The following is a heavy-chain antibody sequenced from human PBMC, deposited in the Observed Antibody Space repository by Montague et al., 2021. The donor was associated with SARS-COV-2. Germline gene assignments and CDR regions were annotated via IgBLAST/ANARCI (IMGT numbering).Heavy chain of an antibody. CDR1: GGSISSYY. Sequence: SETLSLTCTVSGGSISSYYWSWIRQPPGKGLEWIGYIYYSGSTNXNPSLKSRVTISVDTSKNQFSLKLSSVTAADTAVYYCARTYYDILTGYYNRGASDIWGQGTMVTVSS. CDR2: IYYSGST. CDR3: ARTYYDILTGYYNRGASDI. J-gene: IGHJ3*02. D-gene: IGHD3-9*01. V-gene: IGHV4-59*08.